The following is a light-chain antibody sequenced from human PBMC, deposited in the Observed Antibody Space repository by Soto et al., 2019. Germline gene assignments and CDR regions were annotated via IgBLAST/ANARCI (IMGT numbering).Light chain of an antibody. V-gene: IGKV3-20*01. Sequence: IVLTQSPGTLSLSPGERATLSCRASQSVSSMYLALYQQKPCQAPRLLIYGASSRATGLPDSFSGSGSATDSPLTISRVQPEDFAVYYRQQYGSPPTFGHGTKVDIK. CDR1: QSVSSMY. CDR2: GAS. CDR3: QQYGSPPT. J-gene: IGKJ1*01.